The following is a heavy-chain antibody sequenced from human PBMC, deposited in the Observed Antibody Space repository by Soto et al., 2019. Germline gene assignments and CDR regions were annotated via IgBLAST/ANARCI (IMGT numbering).Heavy chain of an antibody. CDR1: GFPFSSDG. D-gene: IGHD3-9*01. Sequence: GGSLRLSCAASGFPFSSDGMHWVRQAPGKGLEWVAVISYDGSNKYYADSVKGRFTISRDNSKNTLYLQMNSLRAEDTAVYYCAKTNVLRYFDWLFEESNFDYWGQGTLVTVSS. J-gene: IGHJ4*02. CDR2: ISYDGSNK. V-gene: IGHV3-30*18. CDR3: AKTNVLRYFDWLFEESNFDY.